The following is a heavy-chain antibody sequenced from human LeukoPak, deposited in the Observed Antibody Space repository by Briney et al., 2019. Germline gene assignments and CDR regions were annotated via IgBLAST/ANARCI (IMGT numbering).Heavy chain of an antibody. Sequence: SETLSLTCIVSGGSIRSSSYNWGWIRQPPGKGLEWIGSIYYSGRTYDNPSLKSRVTISVDTSKNQFSLKLSSVTAADTAVYYCASRVDIVATGSSNWFDPWGQGTLVTVSS. CDR2: IYYSGRT. D-gene: IGHD5-12*01. V-gene: IGHV4-39*07. J-gene: IGHJ5*02. CDR3: ASRVDIVATGSSNWFDP. CDR1: GGSIRSSSYN.